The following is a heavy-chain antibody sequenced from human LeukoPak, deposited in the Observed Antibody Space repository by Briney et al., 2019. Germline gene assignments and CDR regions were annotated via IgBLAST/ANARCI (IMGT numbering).Heavy chain of an antibody. J-gene: IGHJ4*02. CDR3: VKDRWYSSGWPTSDY. Sequence: GGSLRRSCSASGFTFSSYAMHWVRQAPGKGLEYVSAISSNGGSTYYADSVKGRFTISRDNSKNTLYLQMGSLRAEDTAVYYCVKDRWYSSGWPTSDYWGQGTLVTVSS. CDR2: ISSNGGST. V-gene: IGHV3-64D*06. D-gene: IGHD6-19*01. CDR1: GFTFSSYA.